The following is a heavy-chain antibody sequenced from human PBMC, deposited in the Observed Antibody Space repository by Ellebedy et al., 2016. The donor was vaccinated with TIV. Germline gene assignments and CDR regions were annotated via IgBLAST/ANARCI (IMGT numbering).Heavy chain of an antibody. CDR1: GFTFSSHW. Sequence: PGGSLRLSCAASGFTFSSHWMHWVRHAPGKGLVWVSCIDSYGRTTSYADSVKGRFPISRDHVKNTLYLQMNSLGAEDTAVYYCARGKTYFYYGMYVWGQGATVTVSS. J-gene: IGHJ6*02. CDR3: ARGKTYFYYGMYV. V-gene: IGHV3-74*01. CDR2: IDSYGRTT.